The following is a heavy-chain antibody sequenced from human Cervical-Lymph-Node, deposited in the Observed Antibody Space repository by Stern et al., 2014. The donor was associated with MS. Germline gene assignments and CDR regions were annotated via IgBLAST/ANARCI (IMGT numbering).Heavy chain of an antibody. Sequence: QVQLVQSGAAVKKPGSSVQVSCKASGGTFRSYAISWVRHAPGQGLEWMGGIIPIFGTANYAQKFQGRVTITADESTSTAYMELSSLRSEDTAVYYCARSVGTYDSSGYFDYWGQGTLVTVSS. CDR1: GGTFRSYA. V-gene: IGHV1-69*01. J-gene: IGHJ4*02. CDR2: IIPIFGTA. CDR3: ARSVGTYDSSGYFDY. D-gene: IGHD3-22*01.